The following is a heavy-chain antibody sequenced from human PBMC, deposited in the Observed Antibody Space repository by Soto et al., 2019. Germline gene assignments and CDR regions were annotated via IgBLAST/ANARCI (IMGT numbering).Heavy chain of an antibody. V-gene: IGHV3-23*01. CDR1: GFTFSSYA. CDR2: ISGSGGRT. Sequence: GGSLRLSCAASGFTFSSYAMSWVRQAPGKGLEWVSAISGSGGRTYYGDSVKGRFTSSRENSKNTLYLQMNSLRAEDTAVYYCAKVEAAAGKGPSDYWGQGTLVTVSS. CDR3: AKVEAAAGKGPSDY. J-gene: IGHJ4*02. D-gene: IGHD6-13*01.